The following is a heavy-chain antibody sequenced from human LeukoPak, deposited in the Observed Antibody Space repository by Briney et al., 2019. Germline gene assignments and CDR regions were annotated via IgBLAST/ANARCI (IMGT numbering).Heavy chain of an antibody. CDR1: GYSFTSYW. V-gene: IGHV5-51*01. D-gene: IGHD4-11*01. CDR3: ARTYYSYYGYYYYYMDV. Sequence: GESLKISCKGSGYSFTSYWIGWVRQMPGKGLEWMGIIYPGDSDTRYSPSFQGQVTISADKSISTAYLQWSSLKASDTAMYYCARTYYSYYGYYYYYMDVWGKGTTVTVSS. J-gene: IGHJ6*03. CDR2: IYPGDSDT.